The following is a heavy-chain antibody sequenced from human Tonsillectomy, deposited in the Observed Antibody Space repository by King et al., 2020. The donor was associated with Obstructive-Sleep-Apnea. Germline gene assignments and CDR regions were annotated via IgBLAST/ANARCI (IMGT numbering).Heavy chain of an antibody. J-gene: IGHJ3*02. CDR3: ATDVFAMIVFGNAFDI. CDR2: IRYDGINK. CDR1: GFTFSSYG. Sequence: VQLVESGGGVVQPGGSLRLSCAASGFTFSSYGMHWVRQAPGKGLEWVAFIRYDGINKYYADSVKGRFTISRDNSKHTLYLQMNSLRAEDTAVFYCATDVFAMIVFGNAFDIWGQGTMVTVSS. D-gene: IGHD3-22*01. V-gene: IGHV3-30*02.